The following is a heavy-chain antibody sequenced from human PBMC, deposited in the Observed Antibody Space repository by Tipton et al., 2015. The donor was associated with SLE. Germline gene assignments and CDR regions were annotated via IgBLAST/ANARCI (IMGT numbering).Heavy chain of an antibody. CDR1: GASISRSSYH. CDR3: ARWRPMVYYFDY. D-gene: IGHD3-10*01. V-gene: IGHV4-39*07. Sequence: TLSLTCNVSGASISRSSYHWGWIRQPPGKGLEWIGSIYYSGSTFYNPSLKSRVTISVDTSKDQFSLKLSSVTATDTAVYYCARWRPMVYYFDYWGQGTLVTVSS. CDR2: IYYSGST. J-gene: IGHJ4*02.